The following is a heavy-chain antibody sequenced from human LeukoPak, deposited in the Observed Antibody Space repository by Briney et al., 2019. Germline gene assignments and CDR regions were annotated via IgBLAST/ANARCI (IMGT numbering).Heavy chain of an antibody. D-gene: IGHD3-10*01. J-gene: IGHJ4*02. CDR3: ARHYYGSGSYFDY. V-gene: IGHV3-48*03. CDR1: GFTFSSYE. Sequence: PGGSLRLSCAASGFTFSSYEVNWVRQAPGKGLEWVSCISSSGSTIYYADSVKGRFTISRDNAKNSLYLQMNSLRAEDTAVYYCARHYYGSGSYFDYWGQGTLVTVSS. CDR2: ISSSGSTI.